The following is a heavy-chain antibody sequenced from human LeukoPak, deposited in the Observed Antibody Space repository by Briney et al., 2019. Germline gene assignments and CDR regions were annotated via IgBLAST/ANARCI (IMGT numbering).Heavy chain of an antibody. CDR2: ISSNGGST. Sequence: GGSLRLSCSASAFTFSSYAMHWDRQAPGKGLEYVSAISSNGGSTYYADSVMGRFTISRDNSKNTLYLQMSSLRAEDTAVYYCVKGQSGGIYSYGLDAFDIWGQGTMVTVSS. D-gene: IGHD5-18*01. V-gene: IGHV3-64D*09. CDR3: VKGQSGGIYSYGLDAFDI. J-gene: IGHJ3*02. CDR1: AFTFSSYA.